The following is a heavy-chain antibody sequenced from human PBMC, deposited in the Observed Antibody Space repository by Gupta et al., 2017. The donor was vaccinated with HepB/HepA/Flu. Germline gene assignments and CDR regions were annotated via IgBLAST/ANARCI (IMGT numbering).Heavy chain of an antibody. D-gene: IGHD3-10*01. Sequence: QVQLQQWGAGLLKPSETLSLTCAVHGGSFSGYYWSWIRQPPGKGLEWIGEINHSGSTNYNPSLKSRVTISVDTSKNQFSLKLSSVTAADTAVYYCARGQSGRRPNYYGSGSYFPSKDAFDIWGQGTMVTVSS. CDR1: GGSFSGYY. V-gene: IGHV4-34*01. J-gene: IGHJ3*02. CDR3: ARGQSGRRPNYYGSGSYFPSKDAFDI. CDR2: INHSGST.